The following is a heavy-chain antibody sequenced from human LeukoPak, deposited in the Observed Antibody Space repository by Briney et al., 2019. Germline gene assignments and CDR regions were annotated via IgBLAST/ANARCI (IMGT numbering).Heavy chain of an antibody. V-gene: IGHV1-2*02. D-gene: IGHD6-19*01. CDR3: ARGVAGTPLTDY. Sequence: ASVKVSCKSSGYTFTGYFVHWVRQAPGQGLEWMGWINPNSGGTNYAQKFQGRVTMTRDTSISIAYMELSRLRSDGTAVYYCARGVAGTPLTDYWGQGTLVTVSS. CDR2: INPNSGGT. CDR1: GYTFTGYF. J-gene: IGHJ4*02.